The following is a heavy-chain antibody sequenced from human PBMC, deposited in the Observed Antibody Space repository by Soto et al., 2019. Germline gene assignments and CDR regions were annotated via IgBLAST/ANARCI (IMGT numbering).Heavy chain of an antibody. CDR1: GGTFSSYA. V-gene: IGHV1-69*12. CDR3: AYGYCNSTSCYFYYYYGMDV. D-gene: IGHD2-2*01. CDR2: IIPIFGTA. Sequence: QVQLVQSGAEVKKPGSSVKVSCKASGGTFSSYAISWVRQAPGQGLEWMGGIIPIFGTANYAQKFQGRVTITADGSTSTAYMELSSLRSEDTAVYYCAYGYCNSTSCYFYYYYGMDVWGQGTTVTVSS. J-gene: IGHJ6*02.